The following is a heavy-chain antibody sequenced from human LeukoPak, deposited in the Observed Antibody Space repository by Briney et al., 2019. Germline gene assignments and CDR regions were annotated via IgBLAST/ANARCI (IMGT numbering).Heavy chain of an antibody. D-gene: IGHD2-2*02. CDR2: IIPIFGTA. Sequence: ASVKVSCKASGYTFTSYDINWVRQAPGQGLEWMGGIIPIFGTANYAQKFQGRVTITADESTSTAYMELSSLRSEDTAVYYCARGGGDIVVVPAAISAFDIWGQGTMVTVSS. V-gene: IGHV1-69*13. CDR1: GYTFTSYD. J-gene: IGHJ3*02. CDR3: ARGGGDIVVVPAAISAFDI.